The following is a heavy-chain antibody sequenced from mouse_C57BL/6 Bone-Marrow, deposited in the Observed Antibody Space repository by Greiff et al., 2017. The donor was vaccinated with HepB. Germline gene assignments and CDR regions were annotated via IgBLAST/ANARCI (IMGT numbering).Heavy chain of an antibody. V-gene: IGHV10-3*01. CDR3: VRGSPLLRYYAMDY. J-gene: IGHJ4*01. CDR1: GFTFNTYA. Sequence: EVQLQQSGGGLVQPKGSLKLSCAASGFTFNTYAMHWVRQAPGKGLEWVARIRSKSSNYATYYADSVKDRFTISRDDSQSMLYLQMNNLKTEDTAMYYCVRGSPLLRYYAMDYWGQGTSVTVSS. CDR2: IRSKSSNYAT. D-gene: IGHD1-2*01.